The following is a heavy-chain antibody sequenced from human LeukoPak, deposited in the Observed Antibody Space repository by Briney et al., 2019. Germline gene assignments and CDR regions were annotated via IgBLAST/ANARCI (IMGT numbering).Heavy chain of an antibody. V-gene: IGHV4-34*01. Sequence: SETLSLTCTVSGGSISSYYWSWIRQPPGKGLEWIGEINHSGSTNYNPSLKSRVTISVDTSKNQFSLKLSSVTAADTAVYYCARHQRSQQLGYWGQGTLVTVSS. D-gene: IGHD6-13*01. CDR1: GGSISSYY. CDR3: ARHQRSQQLGY. J-gene: IGHJ4*02. CDR2: INHSGST.